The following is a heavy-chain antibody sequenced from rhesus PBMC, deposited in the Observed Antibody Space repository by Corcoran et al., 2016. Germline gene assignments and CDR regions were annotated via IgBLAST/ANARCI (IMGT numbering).Heavy chain of an antibody. CDR3: ARDQEGGSWPFDY. CDR2: IYSSSGKT. D-gene: IGHD6-25*01. J-gene: IGHJ4*01. Sequence: QVQLQESGPGLLKPSETLSLTCAVSGGSISGGYGWNWVRQPPGTGGGGLGGIGSIYSSSGKTYYNPSLKSRVTISTDTSKNQFSLKLNSVTAADTAVYYCARDQEGGSWPFDYWGQGVLVTVSS. CDR1: GGSISGGYG. V-gene: IGHV4S7*01.